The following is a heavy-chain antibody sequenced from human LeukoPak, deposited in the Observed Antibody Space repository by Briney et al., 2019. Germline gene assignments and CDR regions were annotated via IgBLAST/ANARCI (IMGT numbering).Heavy chain of an antibody. CDR1: GGTFSSYA. V-gene: IGHV1-69*13. J-gene: IGHJ4*02. D-gene: IGHD6-6*01. Sequence: EASVKVSCKASGGTFSSYAISWVRQAPGQGLERMGGIIPIFGTANYAQKFQGRVTITADGSTSTAYMELSSLRSEDTAVYYCARDLCGSSVDYWGQGTLVTVSS. CDR2: IIPIFGTA. CDR3: ARDLCGSSVDY.